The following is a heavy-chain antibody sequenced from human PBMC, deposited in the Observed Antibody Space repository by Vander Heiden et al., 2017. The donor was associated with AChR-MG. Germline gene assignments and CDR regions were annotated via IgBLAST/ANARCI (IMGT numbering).Heavy chain of an antibody. CDR1: GFTFSGYG. J-gene: IGHJ4*02. CDR3: ARDLGQRYSGSYFDY. D-gene: IGHD1-26*01. Sequence: QVQLVASGGGFVQPGRSLRLSCAASGFTFSGYGMHWVRQAAGKGLEGVAVIWYDGRNKYYADSVKGRFTISRDNSKNTLYLQMNSLRAEDTAVYYCARDLGQRYSGSYFDYWGQGTLVTVSS. V-gene: IGHV3-33*01. CDR2: IWYDGRNK.